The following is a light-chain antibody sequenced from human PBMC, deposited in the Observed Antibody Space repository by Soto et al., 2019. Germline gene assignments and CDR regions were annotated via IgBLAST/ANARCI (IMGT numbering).Light chain of an antibody. J-gene: IGKJ1*01. V-gene: IGKV3-20*01. CDR3: QQYGSSPGT. CDR2: GAS. Sequence: EIVLTQSPGTLSLSPGERATLSCRASQSVXXXXLAWYQQKPGQAPRLLIYGASSRATGIPDRFSGSGSGXXXXXXXXXXXXXDXAVXXXQQYGSSPGTFGQGTKVEIK. CDR1: QSVXXXX.